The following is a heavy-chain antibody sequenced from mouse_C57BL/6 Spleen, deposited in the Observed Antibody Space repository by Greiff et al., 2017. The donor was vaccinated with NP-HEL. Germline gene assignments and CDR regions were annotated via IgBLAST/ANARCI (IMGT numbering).Heavy chain of an antibody. CDR3: AREHYSNYTWFAY. J-gene: IGHJ3*01. D-gene: IGHD2-5*01. CDR2: ISDGGSYT. CDR1: GFTFSSYA. Sequence: EVNVVESGGGLVKPGGSLKLSCAASGFTFSSYAMSWVRQTPEKRLEWVATISDGGSYTYYPDNVKGRFTISRDNAKNNLYLQMSHLKSEDTAMYYCAREHYSNYTWFAYWGQGTLVTVSA. V-gene: IGHV5-4*01.